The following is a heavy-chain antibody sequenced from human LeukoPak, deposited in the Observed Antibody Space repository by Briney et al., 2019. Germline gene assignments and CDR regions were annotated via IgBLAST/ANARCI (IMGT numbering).Heavy chain of an antibody. J-gene: IGHJ6*03. V-gene: IGHV1-24*01. CDR2: FDPEKGKT. Sequence: ASLKVSCKVSGYTFNELSMHWVRQAPGTGLEWMGGFDPEKGKTIYAQKFQGRVTMTEDTSTDTAYMELSSLTSKDTAVYYCATLVYYYMDVWGKGTTVTVSS. CDR1: GYTFNELS. CDR3: ATLVYYYMDV.